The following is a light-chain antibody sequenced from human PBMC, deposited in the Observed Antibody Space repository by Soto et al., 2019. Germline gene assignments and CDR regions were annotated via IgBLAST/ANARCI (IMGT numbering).Light chain of an antibody. CDR1: QTVSNK. Sequence: IVLKQSPATLSSSPGERATLSCRASQTVSNKLAWYQHKPGQAPRLLIYGASTRATGIPARFSGSGSGTEFTLTISSLQSEDFAVYYCQQYNNWPPWTFGQGTNVDIK. J-gene: IGKJ1*01. V-gene: IGKV3-15*01. CDR3: QQYNNWPPWT. CDR2: GAS.